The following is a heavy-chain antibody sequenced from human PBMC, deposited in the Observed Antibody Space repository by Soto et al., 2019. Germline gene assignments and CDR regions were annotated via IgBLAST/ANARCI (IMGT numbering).Heavy chain of an antibody. D-gene: IGHD6-19*01. CDR2: IWYDGSNK. CDR1: GFTFSSYG. V-gene: IGHV3-33*01. CDR3: ARALSGWRNAFDI. J-gene: IGHJ3*02. Sequence: PGGSLRLSCAASGFTFSSYGMHWVRQAPGKGLEWVAVIWYDGSNKYYADSVKGRFTISRDNSKNTLYLQMNSLRAEDTAVYYCARALSGWRNAFDIWGQGTMVTVSS.